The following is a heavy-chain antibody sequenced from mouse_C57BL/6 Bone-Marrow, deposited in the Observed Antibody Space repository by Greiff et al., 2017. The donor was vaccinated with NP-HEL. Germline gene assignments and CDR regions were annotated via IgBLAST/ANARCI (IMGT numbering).Heavy chain of an antibody. CDR1: GFTFSDYY. V-gene: IGHV5-12*01. J-gene: IGHJ2*01. CDR3: ARGYSFDY. CDR2: ISNGGGST. Sequence: EVQVVESGGGLVQPGGSLKLSCAASGFTFSDYYMYWVRQTPEKRLEWVAYISNGGGSTYYPDTVKGRFTISRDNAKNTLYLQMSRLKSEDTAMYYCARGYSFDYWGQGTTLTVSS.